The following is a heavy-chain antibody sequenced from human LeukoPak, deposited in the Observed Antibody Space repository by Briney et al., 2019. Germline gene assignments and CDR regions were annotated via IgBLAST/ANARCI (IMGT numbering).Heavy chain of an antibody. V-gene: IGHV3-21*01. D-gene: IGHD1-26*01. CDR1: GFTFSNYN. J-gene: IGHJ6*03. CDR2: ITSSSMYI. Sequence: GGSLRLSCAASGFTFSNYNMNWVRQAPGKGLEWVSSITSSSMYIYYADSVKGRFTISRDNAKNSLSLQMNSLRAEDTAVYYCARDPYNGNYGDSYYYFMDAWGKGTTVTISS. CDR3: ARDPYNGNYGDSYYYFMDA.